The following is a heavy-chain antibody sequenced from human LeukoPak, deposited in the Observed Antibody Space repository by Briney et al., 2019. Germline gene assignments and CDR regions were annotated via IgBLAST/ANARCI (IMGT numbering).Heavy chain of an antibody. CDR1: GFTFSSYG. CDR2: ISYDGSNK. J-gene: IGHJ4*02. V-gene: IGHV3-30*03. D-gene: IGHD5/OR15-5a*01. Sequence: GGSLRLSCAASGFTFSSYGMHWVRQAPGKGLEWVAVISYDGSNKYYADSVKGRFTISRDNSKNTLYLQMNSLRAEDTAVYYCASGVYDSLYYFDYWGQGTLVTVSS. CDR3: ASGVYDSLYYFDY.